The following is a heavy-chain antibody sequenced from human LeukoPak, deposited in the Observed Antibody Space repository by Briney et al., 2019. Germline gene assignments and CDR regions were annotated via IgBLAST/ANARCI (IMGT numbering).Heavy chain of an antibody. J-gene: IGHJ4*02. V-gene: IGHV4-30-2*01. CDR2: IYHSGST. CDR1: GGSISSGGYY. D-gene: IGHD6-13*01. Sequence: SETLSLTCTVSGGSISSGGYYWSWIRQPPGKGLEWVGYIYHSGSTYYNPSLKSRVTISVDRSKNQFSLKLSSVTAADTAVYYCARGASSSGATDYWGQGTLVTVSS. CDR3: ARGASSSGATDY.